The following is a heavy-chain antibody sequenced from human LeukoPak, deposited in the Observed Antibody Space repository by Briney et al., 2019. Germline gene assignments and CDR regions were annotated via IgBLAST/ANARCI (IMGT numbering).Heavy chain of an antibody. D-gene: IGHD1-1*01. Sequence: GRSLRLSCAASGFTFYRYGMHWVRQAPGKGLEWISNIRTTAEGAKYAYYADSVKGRVTISRDDGKNTLYLHMNSLRDDDTAVYYCATDQRCAFDYWGQGILVTVSS. J-gene: IGHJ4*02. CDR3: ATDQRCAFDY. V-gene: IGHV3-48*02. CDR1: GFTFYRYG. CDR2: IRTTAEGAKYA.